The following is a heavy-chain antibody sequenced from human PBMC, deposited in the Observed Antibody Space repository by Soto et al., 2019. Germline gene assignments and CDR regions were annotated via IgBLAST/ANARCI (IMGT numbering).Heavy chain of an antibody. Sequence: GWSLRLSCAASVFSCSRSVVHWLRQAPGKGLEWVSAISGSGGSTYYADSVKGRFTISRDNSKNTLYLQMNSLRAEDTAVYYCANPLGSGSNYYFDYWGQGTLVTVSS. CDR1: VFSCSRSV. D-gene: IGHD3-10*01. CDR3: ANPLGSGSNYYFDY. J-gene: IGHJ4*02. V-gene: IGHV3-23*01. CDR2: ISGSGGST.